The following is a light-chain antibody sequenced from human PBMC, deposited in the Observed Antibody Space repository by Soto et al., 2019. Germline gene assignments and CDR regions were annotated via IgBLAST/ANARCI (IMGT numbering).Light chain of an antibody. J-gene: IGLJ3*02. CDR3: CSYAGSGWV. CDR2: EVS. Sequence: QSVLTQPASVSGSPGQSITISCTGTSSDVGSYNFVAWYQQHPGKAPKLMIYEVSKRPSGVSDRFSGSKSGNTASLTISGLQAEDEADYYCCSYAGSGWVFGGGTKVTVL. CDR1: SSDVGSYNF. V-gene: IGLV2-23*02.